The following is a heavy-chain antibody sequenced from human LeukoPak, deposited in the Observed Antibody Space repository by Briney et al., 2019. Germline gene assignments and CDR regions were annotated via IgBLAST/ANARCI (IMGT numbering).Heavy chain of an antibody. CDR2: ISSSGSTI. V-gene: IGHV3-48*03. Sequence: GGSLRLSCAASGFTFSSYEMNWVRQAPGKGLEWVSYISSSGSTIYYADSVKGRFTISRDNAKNSLYLQMNSLRAEDTAVYYCARERVFTYYYYMDVWGKGTTVTISS. D-gene: IGHD6-13*01. CDR1: GFTFSSYE. CDR3: ARERVFTYYYYMDV. J-gene: IGHJ6*03.